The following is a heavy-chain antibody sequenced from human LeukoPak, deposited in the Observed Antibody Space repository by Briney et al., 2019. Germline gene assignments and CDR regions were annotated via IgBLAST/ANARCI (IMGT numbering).Heavy chain of an antibody. Sequence: ASVKVSCKASEYSFTGYYLHWVRQAPGQGLEWMGWINPNSGGTNYAQKFQGRVTMTRDTSISTAYMELSRLRSDDTAVYYCGRDRYCSSTSCYNWFDPWGQGTLVTVSS. CDR1: EYSFTGYY. D-gene: IGHD2-2*01. CDR2: INPNSGGT. V-gene: IGHV1-2*02. CDR3: GRDRYCSSTSCYNWFDP. J-gene: IGHJ5*02.